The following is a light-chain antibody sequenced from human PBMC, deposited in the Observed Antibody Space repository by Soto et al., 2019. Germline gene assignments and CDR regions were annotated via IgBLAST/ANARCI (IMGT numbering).Light chain of an antibody. CDR2: KAS. Sequence: MTQSPATLSGSVGDRVTITCRASQTISSCLALYQQKPGKAPKLLIYKASTLKSGVPSRFSGSGSGTEFTLTISSLQPDDFATYYSQQYNSYSEAFGEGTKVDI. CDR1: QTISSC. CDR3: QQYNSYSEA. J-gene: IGKJ1*01. V-gene: IGKV1-5*03.